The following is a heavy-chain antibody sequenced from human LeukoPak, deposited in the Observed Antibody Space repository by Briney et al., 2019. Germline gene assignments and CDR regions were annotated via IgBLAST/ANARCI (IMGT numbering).Heavy chain of an antibody. CDR1: GFTFSSYA. D-gene: IGHD3-9*01. CDR3: AKVPPLYYDILTGYYGNWFDP. J-gene: IGHJ5*02. V-gene: IGHV3-23*01. Sequence: GGSLRLSCAASGFTFSSYAISWVRQAPGKGLEWVSAISGSGGSTYYADSVKGRFTISRDNSKNTLYLQMNSLRAEDTAVYYCAKVPPLYYDILTGYYGNWFDPWGQGTLVTVSS. CDR2: ISGSGGST.